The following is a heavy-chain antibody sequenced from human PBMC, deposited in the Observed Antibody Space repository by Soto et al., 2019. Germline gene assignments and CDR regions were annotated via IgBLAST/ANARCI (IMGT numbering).Heavy chain of an antibody. Sequence: QVQLQESGPGLVKPSQTLSLTCTVSGGSISGGGYYWSWIRQHPGKGLEWIGYIYYSGSTYYNPSLKSRVTISVDTSKNQFSLKLSSVTAADTAVYYCARGREDYYDSSGYPWFDPWGQGTLVTVSS. CDR3: ARGREDYYDSSGYPWFDP. CDR1: GGSISGGGYY. D-gene: IGHD3-22*01. V-gene: IGHV4-31*03. CDR2: IYYSGST. J-gene: IGHJ5*02.